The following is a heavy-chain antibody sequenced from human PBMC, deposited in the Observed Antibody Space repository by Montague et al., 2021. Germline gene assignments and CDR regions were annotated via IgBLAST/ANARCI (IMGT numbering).Heavy chain of an antibody. V-gene: IGHV3-11*03. CDR2: IINTGTYT. J-gene: IGHJ3*01. Sequence: SLRLSCAASGFTLSVYYMSWIRQAPGKGLECISHIINTGTYTHHPDSVKGRFIISRDNARNSLYLHLDSLWAEDTALYYCARIFGVVTEGTFDLWGLGTMVTASS. CDR3: ARIFGVVTEGTFDL. CDR1: GFTLSVYY. D-gene: IGHD3-3*01.